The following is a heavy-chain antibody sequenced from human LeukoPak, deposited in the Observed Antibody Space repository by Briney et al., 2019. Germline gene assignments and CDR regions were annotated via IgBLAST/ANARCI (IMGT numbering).Heavy chain of an antibody. CDR1: GFSFSSYA. Sequence: GGSLRLSCAASGFSFSSYAMSWVRQAPGKGLEWVSSISGRGDNTYYAESVEGRFTISRDNSKNTLFLQMNSQRAEDTAVFYCAKRSGYTTGWFFDFWGQGTLVTVSS. D-gene: IGHD6-19*01. CDR2: ISGRGDNT. J-gene: IGHJ4*02. V-gene: IGHV3-23*01. CDR3: AKRSGYTTGWFFDF.